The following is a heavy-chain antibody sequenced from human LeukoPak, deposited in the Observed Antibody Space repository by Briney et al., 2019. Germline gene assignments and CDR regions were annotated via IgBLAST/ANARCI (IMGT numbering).Heavy chain of an antibody. Sequence: ASVKVSCKASGYTFTSYGISWVRQAPGQGLEWMGWISAYNGNTNYAQKLQGRVTMTTDTSTSTAYMELRSLRSDDTAVYYCARVPCSGGSCYDPHLRRYYYYYMDVWGKGTTVTISS. V-gene: IGHV1-18*01. J-gene: IGHJ6*03. CDR2: ISAYNGNT. CDR3: ARVPCSGGSCYDPHLRRYYYYYMDV. D-gene: IGHD2-15*01. CDR1: GYTFTSYG.